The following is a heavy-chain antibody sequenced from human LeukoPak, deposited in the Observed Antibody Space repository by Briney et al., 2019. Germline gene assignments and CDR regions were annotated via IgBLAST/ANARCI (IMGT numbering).Heavy chain of an antibody. V-gene: IGHV4-38-2*02. D-gene: IGHD2-15*01. CDR2: IYHSGNT. CDR1: GYSITSGYY. CDR3: ARAGYCSGVSCYSAVPGKY. Sequence: SETLSLTCTVSGYSITSGYYWTWIRQSPGKGLEWIGSIYHSGNTYYNPSLKSRVIILVDTSKNQFSLQLGSVTPTDTAVYYCARAGYCSGVSCYSAVPGKYWGQGALVTVSS. J-gene: IGHJ4*02.